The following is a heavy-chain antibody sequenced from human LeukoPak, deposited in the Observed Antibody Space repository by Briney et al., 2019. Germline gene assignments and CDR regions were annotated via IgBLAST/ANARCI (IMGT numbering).Heavy chain of an antibody. CDR3: ARDFWSGYYTGKDY. Sequence: ASVKVSCEASGYTFTNYYIHWVRQAPGQGLECMGIINPSGGSTSYAQKFQGRVTMTRDMSTSTVYMELSSLRSEDTAVYYCARDFWSGYYTGKDYWGQGTLVTVSS. CDR2: INPSGGST. V-gene: IGHV1-46*01. D-gene: IGHD3-3*01. CDR1: GYTFTNYY. J-gene: IGHJ4*02.